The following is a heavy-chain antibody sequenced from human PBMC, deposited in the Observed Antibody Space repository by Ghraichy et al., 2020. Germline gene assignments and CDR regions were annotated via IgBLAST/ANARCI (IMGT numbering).Heavy chain of an antibody. J-gene: IGHJ4*02. CDR3: VRWGPIDY. V-gene: IGHV4-59*01. CDR2: IYNSGTT. Sequence: SETLSLTCTVSGGTISSNYWGWIRLPPGKGLECIGHIYNSGTTSYNPSLMSRVTISTDTSKNQFSLKLSSVTAADTDVYYGVRWGPIDYWGQGILVPVSS. CDR1: GGTISSNY. D-gene: IGHD3-16*01.